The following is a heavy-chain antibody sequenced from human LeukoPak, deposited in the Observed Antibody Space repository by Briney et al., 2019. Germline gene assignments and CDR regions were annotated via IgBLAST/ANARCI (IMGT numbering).Heavy chain of an antibody. J-gene: IGHJ6*03. CDR1: GFTVSSHY. V-gene: IGHV3-53*01. CDR2: IYSGGST. CDR3: ARGGSGPSYYYYMDV. D-gene: IGHD3-16*01. Sequence: PGGSLRLSCAASGFTVSSHYMSWVRQAPGKGLEWVSVIYSGGSTYYADSVKGRFTISRDNSKNTLYLQMNSLRAEDTAVYYCARGGSGPSYYYYMDVWGKGTTVTVSS.